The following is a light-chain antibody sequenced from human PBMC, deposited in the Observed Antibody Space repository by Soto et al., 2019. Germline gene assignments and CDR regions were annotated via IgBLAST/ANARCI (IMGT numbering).Light chain of an antibody. CDR1: QNIDNW. CDR2: KAS. Sequence: DVQMTQPPSTLSASVGDSVTITSRASQNIDNWLAWYQQKPRKAPKLLIYKASSLESGVPSRFSGSGSGTEFTLTISSLQPDDFATYYCQQYNTYPWTFGQGTKVDIK. J-gene: IGKJ1*01. V-gene: IGKV1-5*03. CDR3: QQYNTYPWT.